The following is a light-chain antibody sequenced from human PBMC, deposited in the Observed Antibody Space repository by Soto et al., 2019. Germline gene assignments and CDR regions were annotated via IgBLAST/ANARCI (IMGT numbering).Light chain of an antibody. J-gene: IGKJ1*01. CDR1: QSVGIN. Sequence: VITQSPAILSVSPGERAPLSRRASQSVGINVAWYQQKPGQAPRLLIYGASTRATGSPDRFSASGSATEFTLTISSLLSEDFAVYYCQQYNDWPRTFGQGTKVDIK. CDR3: QQYNDWPRT. CDR2: GAS. V-gene: IGKV3-15*01.